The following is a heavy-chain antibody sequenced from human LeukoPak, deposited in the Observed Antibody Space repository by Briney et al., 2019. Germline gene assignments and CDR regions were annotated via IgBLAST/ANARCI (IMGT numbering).Heavy chain of an antibody. D-gene: IGHD2-2*01. V-gene: IGHV4-30-2*01. CDR3: ARDCSSTSCYPRVYYMDV. CDR2: IYHSGST. J-gene: IGHJ6*03. Sequence: SETLSLTCTVSGGSISSGGYYWSWIRQPPGKGLEWIGYIYHSGSTYYNPSLKSRVTISVDRSKNQFSLKLSSVTAADTAVYYCARDCSSTSCYPRVYYMDVWGKGTTVTVS. CDR1: GGSISSGGYY.